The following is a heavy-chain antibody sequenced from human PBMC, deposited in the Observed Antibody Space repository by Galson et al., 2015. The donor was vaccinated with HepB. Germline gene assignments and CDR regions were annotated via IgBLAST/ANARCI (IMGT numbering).Heavy chain of an antibody. Sequence: SLRLSCAASDFTFSGSAMHWVRQASGKGLEWVGRIRSKANNYATAYAASVKGRFTISRDDSKNTAYLQMNSLKTEDTAVYYCTTGLFYDSSGHHLDYWGQGTLVTVSS. D-gene: IGHD3-22*01. CDR3: TTGLFYDSSGHHLDY. CDR1: DFTFSGSA. V-gene: IGHV3-73*01. J-gene: IGHJ4*02. CDR2: IRSKANNYAT.